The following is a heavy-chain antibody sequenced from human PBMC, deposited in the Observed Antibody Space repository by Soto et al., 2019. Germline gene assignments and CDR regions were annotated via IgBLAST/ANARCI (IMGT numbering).Heavy chain of an antibody. V-gene: IGHV2-5*02. CDR1: GFSLSTSGVG. CDR3: ARSDYYGDLEYFQH. CDR2: IYWDDDK. D-gene: IGHD4-17*01. J-gene: IGHJ1*01. Sequence: QITLKESGPTLVKPTQTLTLTCTFSGFSLSTSGVGVGWIRQPPGKALEWLALIYWDDDKRYSSSLKSRLTITKDTSKNQVVLTMTNMDPVDTATYYCARSDYYGDLEYFQHWGQGTLVTVSS.